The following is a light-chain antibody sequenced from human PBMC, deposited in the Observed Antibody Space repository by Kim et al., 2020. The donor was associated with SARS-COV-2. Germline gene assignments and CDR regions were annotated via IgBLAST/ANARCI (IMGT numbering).Light chain of an antibody. J-gene: IGLJ2*01. Sequence: SSELTRDPAVSVALGQTVRITCQGDSLRNFFASWYQQKPGQAPVVVIYGQNNRPSGIPDRFSGSSSGNTASLTITGAQAEDEADYYCNSRDSSGNHPFGGGTKLTVL. CDR3: NSRDSSGNHP. CDR2: GQN. CDR1: SLRNFF. V-gene: IGLV3-19*01.